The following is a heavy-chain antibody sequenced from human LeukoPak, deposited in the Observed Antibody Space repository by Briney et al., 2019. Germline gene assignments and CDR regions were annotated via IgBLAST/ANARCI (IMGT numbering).Heavy chain of an antibody. CDR1: GFTFSSYW. V-gene: IGHV3-30*18. J-gene: IGHJ4*02. D-gene: IGHD1-26*01. CDR3: AKDQGGGSLDY. CDR2: ISYDGSNK. Sequence: GGSLRLSCTASGFTFSSYWMSWVRQAPGKGLEWVAVISYDGSNKYYADSVKGRFTISRDNSKNTLYLQMNSLRAEDTAVYCCAKDQGGGSLDYWGQGTLVTVSS.